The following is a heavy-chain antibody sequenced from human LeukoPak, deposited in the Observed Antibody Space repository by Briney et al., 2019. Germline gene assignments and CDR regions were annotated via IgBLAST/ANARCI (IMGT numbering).Heavy chain of an antibody. Sequence: PGGSLRLSCAASGLTFGTYGMHWVRQAPGKGLEWVSFIQHAASYQFYADSVKGRFTISRDNSKNTLYLQMNSLRAEDTAVYYCAKDLDIVVVPASTGFDYWGQGTLVTVSS. CDR1: GLTFGTYG. D-gene: IGHD2-2*03. V-gene: IGHV3-30*02. CDR2: IQHAASYQ. J-gene: IGHJ4*02. CDR3: AKDLDIVVVPASTGFDY.